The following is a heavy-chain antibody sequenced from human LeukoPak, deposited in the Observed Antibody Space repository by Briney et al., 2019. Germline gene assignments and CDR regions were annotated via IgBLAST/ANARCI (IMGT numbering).Heavy chain of an antibody. V-gene: IGHV4-34*01. CDR3: ASQGSISAFDF. D-gene: IGHD2-21*01. Sequence: SETLSLTCAVYIGSFSGYHWSWIRQPPGRGLEWIGEIDHSGNTKYNPSLKSRVTISVDTSKNQFSLKLRALSAADTAVYFCASQGSISAFDFWGRGTLVTVSS. J-gene: IGHJ4*02. CDR2: IDHSGNT. CDR1: IGSFSGYH.